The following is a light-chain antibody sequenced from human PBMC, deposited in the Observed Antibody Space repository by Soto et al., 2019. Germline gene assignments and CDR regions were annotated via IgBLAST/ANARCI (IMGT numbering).Light chain of an antibody. CDR3: SSYTSSSTLYV. Sequence: QSALTQPASVSGSPGQSITISCTGTRGDVGAYNLVSWYQQHPGKAPKLMIYEVSNRPSGVSNRFSGSKSGNTASLTISGLQAEDEADYYCSSYTSSSTLYVFGTGTKLTVL. CDR2: EVS. J-gene: IGLJ1*01. V-gene: IGLV2-14*02. CDR1: RGDVGAYNL.